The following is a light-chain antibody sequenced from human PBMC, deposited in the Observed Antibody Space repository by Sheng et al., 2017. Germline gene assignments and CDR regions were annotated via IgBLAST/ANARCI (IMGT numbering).Light chain of an antibody. CDR1: QSISTY. CDR2: SAS. J-gene: IGKJ5*01. V-gene: IGKV1-39*01. CDR3: QQSYSTLIT. Sequence: DIQMTQSPSSLSASVGDRVTITCRASQSISTYLNWYQQKPGKAPKLLIYSASSLQSGVLIKVRGSGSETDFTLTINSLQPEDFATYFCQQSYSTLITFGQGTRLEIK.